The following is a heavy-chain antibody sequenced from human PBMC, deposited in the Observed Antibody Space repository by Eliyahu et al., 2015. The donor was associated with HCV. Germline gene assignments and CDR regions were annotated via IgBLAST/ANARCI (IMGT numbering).Heavy chain of an antibody. V-gene: IGHV1-8*01. D-gene: IGHD4-17*01. CDR3: ARGQTTVTTDWFDP. J-gene: IGHJ5*02. Sequence: QVQLVQSGAEVKKPGASVKVSCKASGYTFTSYDINWVRQATGQGLEWMGWMNPNSGNXGYAQKFQGRVTMTRNTSISTAYMELSSLRSEDTAVYYCARGQTTVTTDWFDPWGQGTLVTVSS. CDR2: MNPNSGNX. CDR1: GYTFTSYD.